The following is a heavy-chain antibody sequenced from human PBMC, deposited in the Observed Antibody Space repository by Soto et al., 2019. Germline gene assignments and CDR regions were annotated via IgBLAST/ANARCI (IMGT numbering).Heavy chain of an antibody. CDR1: GFTFSSYA. CDR2: ISYDGSSK. V-gene: IGHV3-30-3*01. J-gene: IGHJ6*02. D-gene: IGHD3-10*01. CDR3: ARSYGSGSWYYYGLDV. Sequence: QVQLVESGGGVVQPGRSLRLSCAASGFTFSSYAMHWVRQAPGKGLEWVAVISYDGSSKYYADSVKGRFTISRDNSRNTLYLQMNSLRPEDSAVYYCARSYGSGSWYYYGLDVWGQGTTVTVSS.